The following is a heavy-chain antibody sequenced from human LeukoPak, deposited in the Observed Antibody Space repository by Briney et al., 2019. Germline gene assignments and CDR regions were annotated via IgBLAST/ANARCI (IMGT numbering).Heavy chain of an antibody. V-gene: IGHV1-69*13. J-gene: IGHJ3*02. CDR3: ARDLIAAAGTWHDAFDI. Sequence: SVKVSCKASGGTFSSYAISWVRQAPGQGLEWMGGIIPIFGTANYAQKFQGRVTITADESTSTAYMELRSLRSDDTAVYYCARDLIAAAGTWHDAFDIWGQGTMVTVSS. CDR1: GGTFSSYA. D-gene: IGHD6-13*01. CDR2: IIPIFGTA.